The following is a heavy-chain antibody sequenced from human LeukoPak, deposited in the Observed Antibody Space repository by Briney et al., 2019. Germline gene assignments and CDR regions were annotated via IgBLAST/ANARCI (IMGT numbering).Heavy chain of an antibody. CDR1: EFTFSNFW. D-gene: IGHD3-10*01. CDR2: IKQDGSEK. J-gene: IGHJ4*02. V-gene: IGHV3-7*01. Sequence: GGSLRLSCSASEFTFSNFWMSWVRQAPGKGPEWVANIKQDGSEKYYVDSVKGRFTISRDNAETSLHLQMNSLRAEDTAVYYCASIMDREGNFDYWGQGTLVTVSS. CDR3: ASIMDREGNFDY.